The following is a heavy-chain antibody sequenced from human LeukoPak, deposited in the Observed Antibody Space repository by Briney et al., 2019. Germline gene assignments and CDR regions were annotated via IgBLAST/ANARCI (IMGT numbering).Heavy chain of an antibody. CDR2: ITGSGGST. Sequence: GASLRLSCAASGFIFSNYAMSWVRQAPGKGLEWVSAITGSGGSTYYADSVKGRFTISRDNSKNTLYLQMNSLRAEDTAVYYCVKWGDYDVLTGYYVSDYWGQGTLVTVSS. CDR1: GFIFSNYA. J-gene: IGHJ4*02. CDR3: VKWGDYDVLTGYYVSDY. D-gene: IGHD3-9*01. V-gene: IGHV3-23*01.